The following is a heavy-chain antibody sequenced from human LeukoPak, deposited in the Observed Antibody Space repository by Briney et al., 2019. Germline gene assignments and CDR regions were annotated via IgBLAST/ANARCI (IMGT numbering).Heavy chain of an antibody. V-gene: IGHV3-21*01. CDR2: ISSSSAYI. J-gene: IGHJ4*02. Sequence: GGSLRLSCAASGFTFSTYSMNWVRQAPGKGLEWVSSISSSSAYIYYADSVKGRFTISRDNAKNSLYLQMNSLRAEDTAVYYCARASGDTVDTITMGSYWGQGTLVTVSS. CDR3: ARASGDTVDTITMGSY. CDR1: GFTFSTYS. D-gene: IGHD5-24*01.